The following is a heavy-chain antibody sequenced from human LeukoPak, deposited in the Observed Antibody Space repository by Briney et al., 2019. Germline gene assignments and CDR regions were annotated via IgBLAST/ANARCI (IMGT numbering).Heavy chain of an antibody. V-gene: IGHV4-38-2*02. CDR2: SYHSGNT. CDR1: GFSISNAYY. CDR3: ARGLYNGGWFDP. J-gene: IGHJ5*02. D-gene: IGHD1-14*01. Sequence: SETLSLTCSVSGFSISNAYYWGWIRQPPGKGLEWIGSSYHSGNTYYNPSLKSRVTISVDTSRNQFSLKLGSVTATDTALYYCARGLYNGGWFDPRGQGTLVTVSS.